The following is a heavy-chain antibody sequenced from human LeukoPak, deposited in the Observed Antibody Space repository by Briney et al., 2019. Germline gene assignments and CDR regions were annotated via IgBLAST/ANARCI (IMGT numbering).Heavy chain of an antibody. J-gene: IGHJ3*02. D-gene: IGHD6-13*01. CDR3: AFGIAAAGTDHDGAFDI. V-gene: IGHV3-21*01. Sequence: RGSLRLSCAAPKFTFSEYSMSWVRQAPGKGLEWVSSISSILNYIYYADSVKGRFTVSRDNAKNSLYLQMNSLRAEDTAVYYCAFGIAAAGTDHDGAFDIWGQGTMVTVSS. CDR2: ISSILNYI. CDR1: KFTFSEYS.